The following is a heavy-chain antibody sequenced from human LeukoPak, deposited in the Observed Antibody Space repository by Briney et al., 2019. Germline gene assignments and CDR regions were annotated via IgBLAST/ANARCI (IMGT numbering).Heavy chain of an antibody. D-gene: IGHD2-21*01. J-gene: IGHJ3*02. Sequence: SETLSLTCALSGGSIITSNWGCWVRQPPGKGLEGAGEIYHSGSTNYNPSLKSRATISLDKTKNQFSLNLRSVTAADTAVYYCARKVAAGDPLGAFDIWGQGTMVTVSS. V-gene: IGHV4-4*02. CDR2: IYHSGST. CDR1: GGSIITSNW. CDR3: ARKVAAGDPLGAFDI.